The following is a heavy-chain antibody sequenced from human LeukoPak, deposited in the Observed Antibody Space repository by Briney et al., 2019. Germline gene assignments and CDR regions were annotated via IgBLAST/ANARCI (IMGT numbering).Heavy chain of an antibody. CDR1: GHTFTSYG. D-gene: IGHD3-10*01. V-gene: IGHV1-18*01. CDR2: ISAYNGNT. Sequence: GASVKVSCKASGHTFTSYGISWVRQAPGQGLEWMGWISAYNGNTNYAQKLQGRVTMTTDTSTSTAYMELRSLRSDDTAVYYCARTEVLWFRELINWFDPWGQGTLVTVSS. CDR3: ARTEVLWFRELINWFDP. J-gene: IGHJ5*02.